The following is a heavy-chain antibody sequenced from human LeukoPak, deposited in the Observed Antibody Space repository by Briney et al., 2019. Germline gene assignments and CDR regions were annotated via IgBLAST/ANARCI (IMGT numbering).Heavy chain of an antibody. J-gene: IGHJ3*02. CDR2: ISGGSDNT. CDR1: GFTFSSFA. Sequence: GGSLRLSCAASGFTFSSFAMSWVRQAPGKGLDWVSSISGGSDNTYYADPVKGRFTISRDNSKNTVDLHMSSLTADDTAVYYCANTQLVKGVFEIWGQGTRVTVSS. V-gene: IGHV3-23*01. D-gene: IGHD6-13*01. CDR3: ANTQLVKGVFEI.